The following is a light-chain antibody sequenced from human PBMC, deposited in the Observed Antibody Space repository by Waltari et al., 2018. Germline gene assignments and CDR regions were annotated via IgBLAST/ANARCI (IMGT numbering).Light chain of an antibody. Sequence: ETVMTQSPATLSVSPGERVILSCRASKTIRSDLAWYQQKPGQSPRLLIYGASTRATAIPARFSGSGSGTEFTLTISSLQSEDFAFYYCQHYDHWPPAFGPGTKVDVK. J-gene: IGKJ3*01. CDR3: QHYDHWPPA. V-gene: IGKV3-15*01. CDR2: GAS. CDR1: KTIRSD.